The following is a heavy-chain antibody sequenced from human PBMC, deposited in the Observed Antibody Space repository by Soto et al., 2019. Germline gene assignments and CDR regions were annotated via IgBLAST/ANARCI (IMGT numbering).Heavy chain of an antibody. V-gene: IGHV1-69*13. CDR3: ARRGMWSGSNYGGVDYYFDY. Sequence: SVKVSCKTSGGTFSSYAMSWVRQAPGQGLEWMGGIIPIFGTTNYAQKFQGRVTITADESTSTTYLELSSLRSEDTAVYYCARRGMWSGSNYGGVDYYFDYWGQGTLVTVSS. CDR1: GGTFSSYA. J-gene: IGHJ4*02. D-gene: IGHD1-26*01. CDR2: IIPIFGTT.